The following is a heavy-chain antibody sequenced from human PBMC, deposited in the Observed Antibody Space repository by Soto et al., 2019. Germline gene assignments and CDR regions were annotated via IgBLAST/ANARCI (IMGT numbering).Heavy chain of an antibody. V-gene: IGHV4-39*01. CDR3: ARSLGEYYYGSGSYYYYYMDV. Sequence: TLSLTCTVSGGSISSSSYYWGWIRQPPGKGLEWIGSIYYSGSTYYNPSLKSRVTISVDTSKNQFSLKLSSVTAADTAVYYCARSLGEYYYGSGSYYYYYMDVWGKGTTVTVSS. D-gene: IGHD3-10*01. CDR1: GGSISSSSYY. J-gene: IGHJ6*03. CDR2: IYYSGST.